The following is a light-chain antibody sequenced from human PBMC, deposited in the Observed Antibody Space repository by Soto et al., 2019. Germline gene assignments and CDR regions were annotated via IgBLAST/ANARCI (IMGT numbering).Light chain of an antibody. J-gene: IGLJ1*01. Sequence: QSVLTQPASVSGSPGQSITISCTGTSSDVGGSNYVSWYQQHPGKAPKVVIYEVTNRPSAVSNRFSGSKSGNTASLTISGLPSEYEADYYCSSYTNTNTRVFGTGTKLTVL. CDR2: EVT. CDR1: SSDVGGSNY. CDR3: SSYTNTNTRV. V-gene: IGLV2-14*01.